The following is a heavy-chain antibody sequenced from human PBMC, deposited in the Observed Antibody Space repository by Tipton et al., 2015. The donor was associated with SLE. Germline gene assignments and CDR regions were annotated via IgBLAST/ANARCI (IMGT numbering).Heavy chain of an antibody. J-gene: IGHJ4*02. D-gene: IGHD5-18*01. CDR1: GYTFSRYG. CDR3: ARVRVDTAMGVFDF. V-gene: IGHV1-18*01. CDR2: ISTYNGNT. Sequence: QLVQSGGEVKKPGVSVRVSCKASGYTFSRYGVSWVRQAPGQGLEWMGWISTYNGNTNYAQKLQGRVTMTSDTSTSTAYMELRSLRSDDTAIYYCARVRVDTAMGVFDFWGQGTLVTVSS.